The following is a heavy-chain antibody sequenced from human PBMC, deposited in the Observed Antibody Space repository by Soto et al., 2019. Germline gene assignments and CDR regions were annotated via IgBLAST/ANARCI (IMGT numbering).Heavy chain of an antibody. CDR1: GFTFSSYA. CDR2: ISGSGGST. CDR3: AKSVSSVLLWFGEGDYYGMDV. J-gene: IGHJ6*02. Sequence: GGSLRLSCAASGFTFSSYAMGWVRQAPGKGLEWVSAISGSGGSTYYADSVKGRFTISRDNSKNTLYLQMNSLRAEDTAVYYCAKSVSSVLLWFGEGDYYGMDVWGQGTTVTVSS. V-gene: IGHV3-23*01. D-gene: IGHD3-10*01.